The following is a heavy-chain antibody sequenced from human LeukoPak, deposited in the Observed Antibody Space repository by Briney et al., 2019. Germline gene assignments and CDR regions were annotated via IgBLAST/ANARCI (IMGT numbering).Heavy chain of an antibody. J-gene: IGHJ4*02. D-gene: IGHD3-9*01. CDR3: AKFYDILTGYFDY. CDR1: GFTFTSYA. CDR2: ISGGGGTTYYA. V-gene: IGHV3-23*01. Sequence: GGSLGLSCAASGFTFTSYAMSWFRQSPGKGLEWVSAISGGGGTTYYAYYADSVKGRFTISRDNSKNTLYLQMNSLRAEDTAVYYCAKFYDILTGYFDYWGQGTLVTVSS.